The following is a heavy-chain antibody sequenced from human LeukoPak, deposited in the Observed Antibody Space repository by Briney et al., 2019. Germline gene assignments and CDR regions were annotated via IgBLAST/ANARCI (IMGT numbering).Heavy chain of an antibody. J-gene: IGHJ4*02. V-gene: IGHV4-38-2*02. CDR2: IYHSGST. Sequence: SETLSLTCTVSGYSISSGYYWGWIRQPPGKGLEWIGSIYHSGSTYYNPSLKSRVTISVDTSKNQFSLKLSSVTAADTAVYYCARLGYDYVWGSYRSWVYWGQGTLVTVSS. CDR1: GYSISSGYY. D-gene: IGHD3-16*02. CDR3: ARLGYDYVWGSYRSWVY.